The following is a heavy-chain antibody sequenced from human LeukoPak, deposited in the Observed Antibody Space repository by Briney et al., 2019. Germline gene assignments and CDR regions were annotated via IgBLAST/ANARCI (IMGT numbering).Heavy chain of an antibody. V-gene: IGHV4-59*01. CDR2: IYYSGST. J-gene: IGHJ4*02. CDR1: GGSISHYF. CDR3: ARAKSKGATGFDY. D-gene: IGHD1-26*01. Sequence: SETLSLTCTVSGGSISHYFWSWIRQPPGKGLEWIGYIYYSGSTNYNPSLKSRVTISVDTSKNQFSLKLSSVTAADTAVYYCARAKSKGATGFDYWGQGTLVTVSS.